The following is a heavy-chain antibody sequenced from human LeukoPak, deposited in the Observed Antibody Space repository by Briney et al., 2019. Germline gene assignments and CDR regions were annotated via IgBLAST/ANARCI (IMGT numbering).Heavy chain of an antibody. CDR2: ISAYNGNT. CDR3: ARVAIVVVPAANPSGEYYMDV. Sequence: ASVKVSCKASGYTFTSYGISWVRQAPGQGLEWMGWISAYNGNTNYAHKLQGRVTMTTDTSTSTAYMELRSLRSDDTAVYYCARVAIVVVPAANPSGEYYMDVWGKGTTVTVSS. D-gene: IGHD2-2*01. CDR1: GYTFTSYG. J-gene: IGHJ6*03. V-gene: IGHV1-18*01.